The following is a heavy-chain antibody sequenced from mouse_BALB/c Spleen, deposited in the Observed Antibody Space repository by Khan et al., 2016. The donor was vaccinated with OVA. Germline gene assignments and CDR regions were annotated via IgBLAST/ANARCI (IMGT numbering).Heavy chain of an antibody. CDR2: IDPFNGGT. CDR3: TRVGATGWFAY. J-gene: IGHJ3*01. D-gene: IGHD3-1*01. CDR1: GYSFTNYY. V-gene: IGHV1S135*01. Sequence: VQLKESGPELMKPGASVKISCTASGYSFTNYYIHWVKQSHGQSLEWIGYIDPFNGGTNYNQKFKGTATLTVDKSSSTAYMHLSSLTSEDSAVYYCTRVGATGWFAYWGQGTLVTVSA.